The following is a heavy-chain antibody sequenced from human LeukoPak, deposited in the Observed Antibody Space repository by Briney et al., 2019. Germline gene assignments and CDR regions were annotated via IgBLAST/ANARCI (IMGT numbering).Heavy chain of an antibody. D-gene: IGHD1-1*01. CDR2: ISSSSSYI. Sequence: NTGGSLRLSCAASGFTFSSYSMNWVRQAPGKGLEWVSSISSSSSYIYYADSVKGRFTISRDNAKNSLYLQMNSLRAEDTAVYFCARVGGWNDGFDAFDIWGQGTMVTVSS. J-gene: IGHJ3*02. CDR3: ARVGGWNDGFDAFDI. CDR1: GFTFSSYS. V-gene: IGHV3-21*01.